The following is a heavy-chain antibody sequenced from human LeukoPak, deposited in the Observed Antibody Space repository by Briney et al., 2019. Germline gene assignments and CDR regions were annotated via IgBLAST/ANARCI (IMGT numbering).Heavy chain of an antibody. V-gene: IGHV1-69*04. CDR2: IIPILGIA. Sequence: SVKVSCKASGGTFSSYAISWVRQAPRQGLEWMGRIIPILGIANYAQKFQGRVTITADKSTSTAYMELSSLRSEDTAVYYCARVGELRTFDYWGQGTLVTVSS. CDR1: GGTFSSYA. D-gene: IGHD4-23*01. J-gene: IGHJ4*02. CDR3: ARVGELRTFDY.